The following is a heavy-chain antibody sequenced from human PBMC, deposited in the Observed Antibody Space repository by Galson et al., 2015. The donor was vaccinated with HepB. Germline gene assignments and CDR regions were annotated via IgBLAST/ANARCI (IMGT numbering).Heavy chain of an antibody. CDR1: GFTFSSYG. D-gene: IGHD3-10*01. V-gene: IGHV3-33*01. Sequence: SLRLSCAASGFTFSSYGMHWVRQAPGKGLEWVAVIWYDGSNKYYADSVKGRFTISRDNSKNTLYLQMNSLRAEDTAVYYCARESVLLWFGDPTGAFDIWGQGTMVTVSS. CDR3: ARESVLLWFGDPTGAFDI. CDR2: IWYDGSNK. J-gene: IGHJ3*02.